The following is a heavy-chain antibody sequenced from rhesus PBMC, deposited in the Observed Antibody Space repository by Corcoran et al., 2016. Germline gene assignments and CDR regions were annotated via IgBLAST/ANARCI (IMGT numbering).Heavy chain of an antibody. CDR1: GGSISRGYYY. Sequence: QVQLQASGPGLVKPSEPLSLTCAVSGGSISRGYYYWSWIRQPPGKGLECVGYITYSGRTSYHPSLQGRVTMSRYPSKNQFSLKLSTVTDADTAVHYCARDVGRLVGGLDSWGQGVVVTVSS. D-gene: IGHD6S26*01. CDR3: ARDVGRLVGGLDS. CDR2: ITYSGRT. V-gene: IGHV4-122*02. J-gene: IGHJ6*01.